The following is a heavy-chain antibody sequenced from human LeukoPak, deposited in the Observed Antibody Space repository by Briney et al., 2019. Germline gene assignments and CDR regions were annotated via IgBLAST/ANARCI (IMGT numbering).Heavy chain of an antibody. CDR1: GYTFTSYG. D-gene: IGHD1-1*01. V-gene: IGHV1-18*01. CDR2: ISAYNGNT. J-gene: IGHJ4*02. CDR3: ARDRGGTGDFDY. Sequence: ASVNVSCKASGYTFTSYGISWVRQAPGQGLEWMGWISAYNGNTNYAQKLQGRVTMTTDTSTSTAYMELSSLRSEDTAVYYCARDRGGTGDFDYWGQGTLVTVSS.